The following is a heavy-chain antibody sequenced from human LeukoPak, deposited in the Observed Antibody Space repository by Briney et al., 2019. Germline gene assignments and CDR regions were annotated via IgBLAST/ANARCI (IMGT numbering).Heavy chain of an antibody. J-gene: IGHJ4*02. CDR2: ISGSGGST. CDR1: GFTFSSYA. D-gene: IGHD2-2*01. V-gene: IGHV3-23*01. Sequence: GGSLRLSCAASGFTFSSYAMSWVRQAPGKGLEWVSAISGSGGSTYYADSVKGRFTISRDNSKNTLYLQMNSLRAEDTAVYYCAKAPFVVPAAAYFDYWGQGTLVTVSS. CDR3: AKAPFVVPAAAYFDY.